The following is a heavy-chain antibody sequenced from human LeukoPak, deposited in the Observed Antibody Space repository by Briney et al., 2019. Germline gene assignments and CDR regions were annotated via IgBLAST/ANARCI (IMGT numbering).Heavy chain of an antibody. J-gene: IGHJ4*02. Sequence: SETLSLTCSVSGDSVSSTSDNWGWIRQPPGKGLEWTGNIYYTGSTYYNPSLKSRVTMSVDTSNNQFSLKLSSVTAADTAVYYCAREPRDGYNRLDYWGQGTLVTVSS. CDR1: GDSVSSTSDN. CDR3: AREPRDGYNRLDY. D-gene: IGHD5-24*01. V-gene: IGHV4-39*07. CDR2: IYYTGST.